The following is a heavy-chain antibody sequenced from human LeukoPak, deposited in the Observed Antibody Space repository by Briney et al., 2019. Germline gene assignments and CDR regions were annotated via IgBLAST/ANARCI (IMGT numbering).Heavy chain of an antibody. V-gene: IGHV3-33*01. CDR2: IAYDGSRA. J-gene: IGHJ4*02. CDR1: GFTFGGYG. CDR3: TRYNNDHFDY. D-gene: IGHD1-14*01. Sequence: GGSLRLSCAGSGFTFGGYGMHWFRQTPGKGLEWVAVIAYDGSRAFYADSAKGRFTISRDNSKNTMSAQMDDLRAGDTAVYYCTRYNNDHFDYWGQGTLVTVSS.